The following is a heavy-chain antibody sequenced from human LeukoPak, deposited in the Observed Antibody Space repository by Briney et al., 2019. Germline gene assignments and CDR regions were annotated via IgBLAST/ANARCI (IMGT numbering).Heavy chain of an antibody. Sequence: PGGSLRLSCAASGFTFSNYGMHWVRQAPGKGLEWVALVSYAGSNKYYVDSVKGRFTISRDNSKNTLYLQMNSLRAEDTAVYYCAKDRATMTTRIFDFWGQGTLVTVSS. V-gene: IGHV3-30*18. CDR1: GFTFSNYG. CDR2: VSYAGSNK. J-gene: IGHJ4*02. CDR3: AKDRATMTTRIFDF. D-gene: IGHD4-17*01.